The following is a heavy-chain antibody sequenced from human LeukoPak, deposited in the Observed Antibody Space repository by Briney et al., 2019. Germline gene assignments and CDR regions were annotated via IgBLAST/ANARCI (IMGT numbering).Heavy chain of an antibody. D-gene: IGHD2-15*01. CDR3: ARVGSLYYYYGMDV. J-gene: IGHJ6*02. V-gene: IGHV1-2*02. CDR1: GYTFTGYY. CDR2: INPNSGGT. Sequence: ASVKVSCKASGYTFTGYYMHWVRQAPGQGLEWMGWINPNSGGTNYAQKLQGRVTMTRDTSISTAYMELSRLRSDDTAVYYCARVGSLYYYYGMDVWGQGTTVTVSS.